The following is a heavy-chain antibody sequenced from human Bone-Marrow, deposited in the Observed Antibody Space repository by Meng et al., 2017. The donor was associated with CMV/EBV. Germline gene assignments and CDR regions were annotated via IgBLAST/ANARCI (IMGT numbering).Heavy chain of an antibody. V-gene: IGHV3-30-3*01. Sequence: GGSLRLSCTAFGYTFSSYAMHWVRQAPGKGLEWVAVISYDGSNKYYADSVKGRFTISRNNSMNTLYLQMNGPRAEDTAVYYCAREMVYVALDVWGQGTTVTVSS. CDR3: AREMVYVALDV. J-gene: IGHJ6*02. CDR1: GYTFSSYA. D-gene: IGHD2-8*01. CDR2: ISYDGSNK.